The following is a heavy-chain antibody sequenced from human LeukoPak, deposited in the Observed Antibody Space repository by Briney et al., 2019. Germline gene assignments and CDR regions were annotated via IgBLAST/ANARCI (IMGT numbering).Heavy chain of an antibody. J-gene: IGHJ5*02. V-gene: IGHV3-9*01. D-gene: IGHD2-2*01. CDR1: GFTFDDYA. CDR2: ISWNSGSI. Sequence: GRSLRLSCAASGFTFDDYAMHRVRQAPGKGLEWVSGISWNSGSIGYADSVKGRFTISRDNAKNSLYLQMNSLRAEDTALYYCAKGRDKYQLLSKNWFDPWGQGTLVTVSS. CDR3: AKGRDKYQLLSKNWFDP.